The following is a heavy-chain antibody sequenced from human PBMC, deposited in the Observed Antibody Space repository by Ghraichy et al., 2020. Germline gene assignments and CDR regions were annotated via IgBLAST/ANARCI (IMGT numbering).Heavy chain of an antibody. CDR3: AKDLSEVVVTAIVDY. CDR1: GFTFSSYG. J-gene: IGHJ4*02. V-gene: IGHV3-30*18. CDR2: ISYDGSNK. D-gene: IGHD2-21*02. Sequence: GGSLRLSCAASGFTFSSYGIHWVRQAPGKGLEWMTVISYDGSNKYYADSVKGRFTISRDNSKNTLYLQMNSLRAEDTAVYYCAKDLSEVVVTAIVDYWGQGTLVTVSS.